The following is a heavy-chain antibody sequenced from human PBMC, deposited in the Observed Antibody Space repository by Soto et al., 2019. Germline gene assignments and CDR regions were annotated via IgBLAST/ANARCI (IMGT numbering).Heavy chain of an antibody. CDR2: IYYSGST. V-gene: IGHV4-30-4*01. CDR1: GGSISSGDYY. J-gene: IGHJ4*02. CDR3: ARVQDFLVDY. Sequence: SETLSLTCTVSGGSISSGDYYWSWIRQPPGKGLEWIGYIYYSGSTYYNPSLKSRVTISVDTSKNQFSLKLCSVTAADTAVYYCARVQDFLVDYWGQGTLVTVSS. D-gene: IGHD3-3*01.